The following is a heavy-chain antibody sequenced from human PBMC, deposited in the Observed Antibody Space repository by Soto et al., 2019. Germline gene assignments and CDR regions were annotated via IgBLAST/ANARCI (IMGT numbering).Heavy chain of an antibody. CDR3: ARDQGGDYTDY. J-gene: IGHJ4*02. CDR2: LYYSGST. CDR1: GGSISSDDYF. D-gene: IGHD4-17*01. Sequence: QVPLQGSGPGLVRPSQTLSLTCTVSGGSISSDDYFWSWIRQPPGKGLEWIGHLYYSGSTYYNPSLKSRVTISVETSKNQFSLRLTSVTAADTAIYYCARDQGGDYTDYWGQGTLVTVSS. V-gene: IGHV4-30-4*01.